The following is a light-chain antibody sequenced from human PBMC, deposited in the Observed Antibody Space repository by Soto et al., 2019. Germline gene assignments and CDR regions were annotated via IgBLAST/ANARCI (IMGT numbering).Light chain of an antibody. Sequence: QSVLTQPASVSGSPGQSITISCTGTTSDVGGYNYVSWYQQYPDKAPKLMIYEVTNRPSGVSNRFSGSKSGNTASLTISGLQAEDEADYYCSSYTNRNTYVVFGGGTKLTVL. V-gene: IGLV2-14*01. CDR1: TSDVGGYNY. CDR3: SSYTNRNTYVV. CDR2: EVT. J-gene: IGLJ2*01.